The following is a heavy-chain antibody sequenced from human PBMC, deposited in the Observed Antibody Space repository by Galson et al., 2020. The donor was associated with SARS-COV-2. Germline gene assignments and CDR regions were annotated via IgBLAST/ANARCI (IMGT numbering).Heavy chain of an antibody. D-gene: IGHD2-8*02. V-gene: IGHV3-21*01. CDR2: IVGSGIYR. CDR3: ARDVTGGGGLAV. J-gene: IGHJ6*02. Sequence: GGSLRLSCAASGFTFSSYSMNWVRQAPGKGLEWVSSIVGSGIYRYYEDSLKGRFTISRDNAKNSLFLQMSGLKSEDTAVYYCARDVTGGGGLAVWGRGTTVTVS. CDR1: GFTFSSYS.